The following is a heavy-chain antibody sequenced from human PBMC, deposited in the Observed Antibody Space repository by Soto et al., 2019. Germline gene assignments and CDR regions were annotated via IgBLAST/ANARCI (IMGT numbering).Heavy chain of an antibody. V-gene: IGHV1-69*12. CDR1: GGTFSSYA. J-gene: IGHJ6*02. Sequence: QVQLVQSGAEVKKPGSSVKVSCKASGGTFSSYAISWVRQAPGQGLEWMGGIIPIFGTANYAQKFQGRVTITADESTSTAHMKLSSLRSEDTAVYYCARHDCISSSCYYYYYYGMDVWGQGTTVTVSS. CDR2: IIPIFGTA. CDR3: ARHDCISSSCYYYYYYGMDV. D-gene: IGHD2-2*01.